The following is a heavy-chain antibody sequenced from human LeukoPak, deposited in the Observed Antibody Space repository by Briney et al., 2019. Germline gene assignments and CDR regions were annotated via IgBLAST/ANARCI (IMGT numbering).Heavy chain of an antibody. D-gene: IGHD1-26*01. CDR2: ISSSSSTI. Sequence: GGSLRLSCAASGFTFSSYSMNWVRQAPGKGLEWVSYISSSSSTIYYADSVKGRFTISGDNAKNSLYLQMNSLRAEDTAVYYCARIEWEPPSGGGYWGQGTLVTVSS. V-gene: IGHV3-48*04. CDR1: GFTFSSYS. CDR3: ARIEWEPPSGGGY. J-gene: IGHJ4*02.